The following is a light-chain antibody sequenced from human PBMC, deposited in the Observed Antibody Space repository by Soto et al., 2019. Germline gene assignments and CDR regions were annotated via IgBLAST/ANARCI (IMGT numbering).Light chain of an antibody. CDR3: QQGHNWPLT. CDR1: QSISSE. V-gene: IGKV3-15*01. Sequence: EIVMTQSPATLSVSPRESATLSCRASQSISSELAWYQQKPGQPPRLLIYGASTRATGVPARFTGSGSGSDFTLTISGLQSEDVAVYYCQQGHNWPLTFGQGTRLEI. J-gene: IGKJ2*01. CDR2: GAS.